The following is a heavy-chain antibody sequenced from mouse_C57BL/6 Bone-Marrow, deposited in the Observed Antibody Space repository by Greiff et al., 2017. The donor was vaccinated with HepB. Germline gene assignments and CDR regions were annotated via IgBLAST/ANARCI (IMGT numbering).Heavy chain of an antibody. J-gene: IGHJ3*01. CDR1: GFTFSSYA. Sequence: EVKVVESGEGLVKPGGSLKLSCAASGFTFSSYAMSWVRQTPEKRLEWVAYISSGGDYIYYADTVKGRFTISRDNARNTLYLQMSSLKSEDTAMYYCTRASITRGFPRFAYWGQGTLVTVSA. CDR2: ISSGGDYI. V-gene: IGHV5-9-1*02. CDR3: TRASITRGFPRFAY. D-gene: IGHD1-1*01.